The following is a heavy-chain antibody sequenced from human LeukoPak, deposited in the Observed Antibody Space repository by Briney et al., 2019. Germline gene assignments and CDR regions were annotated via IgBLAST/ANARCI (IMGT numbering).Heavy chain of an antibody. Sequence: PGGSLRLSCAASGFTFSSYEMNWVRQAPGKGLEWVSYISSSGSTIYYADSVKGRFTISRDNAKNSLYLQMDSLRAEDTAVYYCARDHAAAAGNSPVDYWGQGTLVTVSS. CDR3: ARDHAAAAGNSPVDY. CDR2: ISSSGSTI. D-gene: IGHD6-13*01. V-gene: IGHV3-48*03. CDR1: GFTFSSYE. J-gene: IGHJ4*02.